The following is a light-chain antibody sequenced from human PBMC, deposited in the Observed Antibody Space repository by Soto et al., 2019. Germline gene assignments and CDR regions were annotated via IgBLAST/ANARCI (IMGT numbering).Light chain of an antibody. CDR2: DAS. J-gene: IGKJ5*01. V-gene: IGKV1-33*01. CDR3: QQYDNLPLI. CDR1: QDIRKY. Sequence: DIQITQSPASLSACLVDIVTITCQATQDIRKYLNWYQQKPGKAPKLLIYDASSLETGVPSRFSGSGSGTDFTLTISSLQPEDFATYYCQQYDNLPLIFGQGTRLENK.